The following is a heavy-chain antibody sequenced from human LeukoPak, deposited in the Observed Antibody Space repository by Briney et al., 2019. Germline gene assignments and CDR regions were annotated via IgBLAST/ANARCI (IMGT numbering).Heavy chain of an antibody. CDR3: ARARYDSSGYYYEVDY. V-gene: IGHV1-46*01. CDR1: GYTFTSYY. D-gene: IGHD3-22*01. CDR2: INPSGGST. Sequence: VASVKVSCKASGYTFTSYYMHWVRQAPGQGLEWMGIINPSGGSTSYAQKFQGRVTMTRDTSTSTAYMELSSLRSEDTAVYYCARARYDSSGYYYEVDYWGQGTLVTVSS. J-gene: IGHJ4*02.